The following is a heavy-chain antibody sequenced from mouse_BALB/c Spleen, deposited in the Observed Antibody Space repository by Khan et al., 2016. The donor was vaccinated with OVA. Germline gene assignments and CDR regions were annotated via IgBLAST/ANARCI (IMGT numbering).Heavy chain of an antibody. CDR2: ISYSGST. J-gene: IGHJ4*01. V-gene: IGHV3-2*02. Sequence: EVKLLESGPGLVKPSQSLSLTCTVTGYSITTNYAWDWIRQFPGNKLEWMGYISYSGSTSYNPSLKSRISITRDTSKNQFFLQLNSVTTEDTATYNCERKNYYGYAVDYWGQGTSVTVSS. CDR3: ERKNYYGYAVDY. D-gene: IGHD1-1*01. CDR1: GYSITTNYA.